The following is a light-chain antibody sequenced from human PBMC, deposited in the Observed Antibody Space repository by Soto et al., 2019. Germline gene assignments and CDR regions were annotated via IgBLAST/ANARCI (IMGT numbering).Light chain of an antibody. CDR3: QQSYKSPPT. V-gene: IGKV1-39*01. J-gene: IGKJ1*01. Sequence: IQLTQSPSSLSASVGDRVTITCRASQSINTKLNWYQQKPGKVPNLLIYAASSLQTGVPSRFSGSGSGTDFTLTISSLQPEDFATYYCQQSYKSPPTFGPGTKVDIK. CDR1: QSINTK. CDR2: AAS.